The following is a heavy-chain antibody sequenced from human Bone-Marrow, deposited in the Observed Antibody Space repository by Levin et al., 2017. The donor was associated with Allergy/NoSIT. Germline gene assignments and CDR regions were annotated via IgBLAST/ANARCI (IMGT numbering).Heavy chain of an antibody. CDR2: ISSTGST. CDR3: AGGYYMPGGHFDY. Sequence: SQTLSLTCTVSGGSISSYYWSWIRQPPGKGPEWIGYISSTGSTYYISSLKSRVTISVDTSRNKFSLNLRSVTAGDTAVYSCAGGYYMPGGHFDYWGQGILVTVSS. CDR1: GGSISSYY. V-gene: IGHV4-59*01. D-gene: IGHD3-3*01. J-gene: IGHJ4*02.